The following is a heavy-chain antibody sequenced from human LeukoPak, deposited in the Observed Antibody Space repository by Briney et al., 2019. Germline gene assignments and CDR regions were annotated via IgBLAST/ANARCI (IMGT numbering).Heavy chain of an antibody. D-gene: IGHD2-2*03. V-gene: IGHV4-59*01. J-gene: IGHJ5*02. CDR3: AKEDGYCSSTSCMNWFDP. Sequence: SETLSLTCTVSGGSISSYYWSWIRQPPGKGLEWIGYIYYSGSINYNPSLKSRVTISVDTSKNQFSLKLSSVTAADTAVYYCAKEDGYCSSTSCMNWFDPWGQGTLVTVSS. CDR1: GGSISSYY. CDR2: IYYSGSI.